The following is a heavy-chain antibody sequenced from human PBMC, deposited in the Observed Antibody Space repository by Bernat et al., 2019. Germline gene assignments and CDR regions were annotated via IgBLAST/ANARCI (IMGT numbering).Heavy chain of an antibody. Sequence: VQLVESGGGLVQPGGSLRLSCAASGFTFSDYYMSWIRQAPGKGLEWVSYISSSSSYTNYADSVKGRFTISRDNAKNSLYLQMNSLRAEDTAVYYCARDGDYGDYSGWFDPWGQGTLVTVSS. CDR2: ISSSSSYT. CDR1: GFTFSDYY. CDR3: ARDGDYGDYSGWFDP. V-gene: IGHV3-11*06. D-gene: IGHD4-17*01. J-gene: IGHJ5*02.